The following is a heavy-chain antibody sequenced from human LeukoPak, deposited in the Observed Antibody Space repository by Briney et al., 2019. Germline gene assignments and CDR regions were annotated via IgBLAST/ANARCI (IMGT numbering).Heavy chain of an antibody. CDR3: ARGFYYGMDV. J-gene: IGHJ6*02. CDR1: GFTVSSNY. CDR2: IYNGGSA. V-gene: IGHV3-53*01. Sequence: GGSLRLPCAASGFTVSSNYMSWVRQAPGKGLEWVSVIYNGGSASYADSVKGRFAISRGNSKNTLNLQMNSLRAEDTAVYYCARGFYYGMDVWGQGTTVTVSS.